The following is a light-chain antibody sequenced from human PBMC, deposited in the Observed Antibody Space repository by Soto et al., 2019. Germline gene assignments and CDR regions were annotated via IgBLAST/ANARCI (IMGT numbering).Light chain of an antibody. Sequence: DVVLTQYPLSLSVTLGQPASISCGSRRSLVHSDGNIYLIWFQQRPGQSPRRLIYQVSNRDSGVPDRFSGSGSVTDFTLKISRVEAEDVGVYYCLQATHWPHTFGQGTKVDIK. J-gene: IGKJ2*01. CDR2: QVS. CDR3: LQATHWPHT. CDR1: RSLVHSDGNIY. V-gene: IGKV2-30*02.